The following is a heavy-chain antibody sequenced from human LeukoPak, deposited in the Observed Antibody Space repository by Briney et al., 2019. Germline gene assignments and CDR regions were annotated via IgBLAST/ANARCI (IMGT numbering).Heavy chain of an antibody. Sequence: GGTLRLSCAASGFTFSSCAMSWVRQAPGKGLEWVSTIIDSGNSIYYADSAEGRFTISRDNSKNTLYLQMNSLRAGDTAVYYCAKDPIFSGSYGVFDYWGLGTLVTVSS. CDR2: IIDSGNSI. D-gene: IGHD1-26*01. V-gene: IGHV3-23*01. J-gene: IGHJ4*02. CDR3: AKDPIFSGSYGVFDY. CDR1: GFTFSSCA.